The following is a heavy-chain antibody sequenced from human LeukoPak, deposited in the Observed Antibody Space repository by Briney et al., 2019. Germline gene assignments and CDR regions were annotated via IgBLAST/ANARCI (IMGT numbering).Heavy chain of an antibody. CDR2: IRYDGSNK. CDR1: GFTFSSYG. CDR3: AKDLDIVVVNHAFDI. Sequence: QAGGSLRLSCAASGFTFSSYGMHWVRQAPGKGLEWVAFIRYDGSNKYYADSVKGRFTISRDNSKNTLYLQMNSLRAEDTAVYYCAKDLDIVVVNHAFDIWGQGTMVTVSS. D-gene: IGHD2-2*01. V-gene: IGHV3-30*02. J-gene: IGHJ3*02.